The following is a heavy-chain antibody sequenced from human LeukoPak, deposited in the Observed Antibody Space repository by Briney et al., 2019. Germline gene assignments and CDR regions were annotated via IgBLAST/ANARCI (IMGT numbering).Heavy chain of an antibody. CDR1: GFTFSSYA. V-gene: IGHV3-30*04. Sequence: GGSLRLSCAASGFTFSSYAMHWVRQAPGKGLEWVAVISYDGSNKYYADSVKGRFTISRDNSKNTLYLQMNSLRAEDTAVYYCARGDNWNSYYYYYMDVWGKGTTVTVFS. D-gene: IGHD1-7*01. J-gene: IGHJ6*03. CDR3: ARGDNWNSYYYYYMDV. CDR2: ISYDGSNK.